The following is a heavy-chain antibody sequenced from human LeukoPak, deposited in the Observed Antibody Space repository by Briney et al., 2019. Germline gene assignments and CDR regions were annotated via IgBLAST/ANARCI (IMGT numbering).Heavy chain of an antibody. Sequence: KPSETLSLTCTVSGGSISSYYWSWIRQPAGKGLEWIGRIHTSGSTNYNPSLKSRVTMSVDTSKNQFSLKLSSVTAADTAVYYCARYPPPPDEGIAAAIKLVDWFDPWGQGTLVTVSS. J-gene: IGHJ5*02. D-gene: IGHD6-13*01. CDR1: GGSISSYY. CDR3: ARYPPPPDEGIAAAIKLVDWFDP. V-gene: IGHV4-4*07. CDR2: IHTSGST.